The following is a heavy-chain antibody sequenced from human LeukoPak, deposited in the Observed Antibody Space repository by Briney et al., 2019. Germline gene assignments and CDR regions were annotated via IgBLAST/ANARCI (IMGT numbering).Heavy chain of an antibody. CDR3: ARRRDYYDSSGYAFDY. V-gene: IGHV4-39*01. CDR1: GGSISSSSYH. CDR2: IYYSGRT. D-gene: IGHD3-22*01. Sequence: SETLSLTCTVSGGSISSSSYHWGWIRQPPGKGLEWIGSIYYSGRTYYNPSLKSRVTISVDTSKNQFSLKLSSVTAADTAVYYCARRRDYYDSSGYAFDYWGQGTLVIVSS. J-gene: IGHJ4*02.